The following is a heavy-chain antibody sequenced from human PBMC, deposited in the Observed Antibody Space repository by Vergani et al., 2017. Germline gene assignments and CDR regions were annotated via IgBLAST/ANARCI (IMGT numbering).Heavy chain of an antibody. V-gene: IGHV4-30-4*01. J-gene: IGHJ6*02. CDR2: IYYSGST. Sequence: QVQLQESGPGLVKPSQTLSLTCTVSGGSISSGDYYWSWIRQPPGKGLEWIGYIYYSGSTYYNPSLKSRVTISVDTSKNQFSLKLSSVTAADTAVYYCARDPRYYDYGDYGMDVWGQGTTVTVSS. CDR1: GGSISSGDYY. CDR3: ARDPRYYDYGDYGMDV. D-gene: IGHD3-16*01.